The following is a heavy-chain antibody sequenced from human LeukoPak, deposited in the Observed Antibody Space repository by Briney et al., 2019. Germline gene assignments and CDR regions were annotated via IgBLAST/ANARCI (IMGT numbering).Heavy chain of an antibody. CDR2: ISRSSDYI. Sequence: GGSLRLSCAASGFTFSSYSMNWVRQAPGKGLEWVSSISRSSDYIYYADSVEGRFTISRDNAKNSLYLQMNSLRAEDTAVYYCARDVLSADSSSWYGYDYWGQGTLVPSPQ. V-gene: IGHV3-21*01. CDR3: ARDVLSADSSSWYGYDY. D-gene: IGHD6-13*01. CDR1: GFTFSSYS. J-gene: IGHJ4*02.